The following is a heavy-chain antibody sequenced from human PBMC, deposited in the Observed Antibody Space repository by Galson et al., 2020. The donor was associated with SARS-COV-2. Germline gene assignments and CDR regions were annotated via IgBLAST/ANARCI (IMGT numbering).Heavy chain of an antibody. D-gene: IGHD1-26*01. CDR3: ARDGPIERAWELLRFAGSEWNAQNYFDY. Sequence: GESLKISCAASGFTFSSYAMHWVRQAPGKGLEWVAVISYDGSNKYYADSVKGRFTISRDNSKNTLYLQMNSLRAEDTAVYYCARDGPIERAWELLRFAGSEWNAQNYFDYWGQGTLVTVSS. V-gene: IGHV3-30-3*01. J-gene: IGHJ4*02. CDR2: ISYDGSNK. CDR1: GFTFSSYA.